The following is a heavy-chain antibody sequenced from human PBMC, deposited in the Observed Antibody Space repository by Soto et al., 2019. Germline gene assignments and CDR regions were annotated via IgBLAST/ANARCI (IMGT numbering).Heavy chain of an antibody. CDR2: IKSKTDGGTT. Sequence: AASGFTFSNAWMNWVRQAPGKGLEWVGRIKSKTDGGTTDYAAPVKGRFTISRDDSKNTLYLQMNSLKTEDTAVYYCTTVSNWNYVLDYWGQGTLVTVSS. V-gene: IGHV3-15*07. D-gene: IGHD1-7*01. CDR1: GFTFSNAW. J-gene: IGHJ4*02. CDR3: TTVSNWNYVLDY.